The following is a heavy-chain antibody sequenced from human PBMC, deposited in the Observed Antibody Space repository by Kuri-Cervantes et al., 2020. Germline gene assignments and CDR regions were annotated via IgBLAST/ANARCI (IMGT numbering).Heavy chain of an antibody. V-gene: IGHV4-61*01. CDR3: ARDRGSLLGLDY. CDR1: GYSISSGYY. Sequence: SETLSLTCAVSGYSISSGYYWGWIRQSPGKGLGWIGHIHYSGSTNYNPSLKSRVTISVDKSKKKFSLKLSSVTAADTAIYYCARDRGSLLGLDYWGQGTLVTVSS. J-gene: IGHJ4*02. CDR2: IHYSGST. D-gene: IGHD3-10*01.